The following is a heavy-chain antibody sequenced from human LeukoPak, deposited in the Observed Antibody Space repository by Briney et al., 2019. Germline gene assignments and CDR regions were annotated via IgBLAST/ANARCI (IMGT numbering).Heavy chain of an antibody. CDR1: GFTFDDYA. CDR3: AKDGGSSWSEAYFFDY. J-gene: IGHJ4*02. D-gene: IGHD6-13*01. V-gene: IGHV3-9*03. Sequence: SLRLSCAASGFTFDDYAMHWVRQAPGKGLEWVSGISWNSGSIGYADSVKGRFTISRDNAKNSLYLQMNSLRAEDMALYYCAKDGGSSWSEAYFFDYWGQGTLVTVSS. CDR2: ISWNSGSI.